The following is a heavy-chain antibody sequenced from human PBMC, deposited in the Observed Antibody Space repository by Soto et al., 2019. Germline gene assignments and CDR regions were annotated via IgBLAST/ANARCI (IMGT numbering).Heavy chain of an antibody. D-gene: IGHD3-10*01. CDR2: VDPRSGVT. J-gene: IGHJ4*02. V-gene: IGHV1-2*02. CDR1: GYTFTAYY. CDR3: ATDDYGDDAL. Sequence: QAQLVQSGAEVKKPGASVKVSCKVFGYTFTAYYIHWVRQAPGQGLECMGWVDPRSGVTNYAQRFQGRVMMTRDKSISTVYMELSGLTSEDTALYYCATDDYGDDALWCQGTLVTVSS.